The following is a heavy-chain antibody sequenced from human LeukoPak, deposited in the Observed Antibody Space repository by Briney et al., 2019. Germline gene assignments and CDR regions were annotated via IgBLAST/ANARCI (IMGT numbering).Heavy chain of an antibody. CDR1: GFTFSTYA. Sequence: GGSLRLSCAASGFTFSTYAMHWVRQAPGKGLEWISYISNTGTTIYYADTVQGRFTISRDNAKNSLYLQMNSLRAEDTAIYHCARDFGYSSRWFFDLWGRGTLVTVSS. CDR3: ARDFGYSSRWFFDL. CDR2: ISNTGTTI. D-gene: IGHD4-11*01. J-gene: IGHJ2*01. V-gene: IGHV3-48*03.